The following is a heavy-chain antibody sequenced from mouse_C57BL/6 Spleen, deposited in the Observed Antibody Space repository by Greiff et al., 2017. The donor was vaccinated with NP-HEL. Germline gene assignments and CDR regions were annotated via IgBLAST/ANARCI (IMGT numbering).Heavy chain of an antibody. J-gene: IGHJ1*03. CDR3: ARNYGRSHWYFDV. CDR2: IDPSDSET. Sequence: QVQLQQPGAELVRPGSSVKLSCKASGYTFTSYWMHWVKQRPIQGLAWIGNIDPSDSETHYNQKFKDKATLTVSKASSTAYMQLSSLTSEDSAVYYCARNYGRSHWYFDVWGTGATVTVSS. D-gene: IGHD1-1*01. V-gene: IGHV1-52*01. CDR1: GYTFTSYW.